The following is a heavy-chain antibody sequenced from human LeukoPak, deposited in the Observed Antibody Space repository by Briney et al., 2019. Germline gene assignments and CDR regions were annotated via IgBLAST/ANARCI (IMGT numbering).Heavy chain of an antibody. Sequence: KPSETLSLTCAVSGGSISSSSWWSWVRQPPGKGLEWIGEIYHSGSTNYNPSLKSRVTISVDKSKNRFSLKLSSVTAADTAVYYCAREKTPYSSSWIDAFDIWGQGTMVTVSS. J-gene: IGHJ3*02. CDR1: GGSISSSSW. V-gene: IGHV4-4*02. CDR2: IYHSGST. D-gene: IGHD6-13*01. CDR3: AREKTPYSSSWIDAFDI.